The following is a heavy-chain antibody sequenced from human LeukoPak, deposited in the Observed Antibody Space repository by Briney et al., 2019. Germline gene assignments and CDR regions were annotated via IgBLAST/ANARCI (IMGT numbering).Heavy chain of an antibody. Sequence: GRSLRLSCAASGFTFSSYGMHWVRQAPGEGLEWVAVISYDGSNKYYADSVKGRFTISRDNSKNTLYLQMNSLRAEDTAVYYCAKDWTPIATGPDYWGQGTLVTVSS. D-gene: IGHD3/OR15-3a*01. CDR3: AKDWTPIATGPDY. V-gene: IGHV3-30*18. CDR1: GFTFSSYG. J-gene: IGHJ4*02. CDR2: ISYDGSNK.